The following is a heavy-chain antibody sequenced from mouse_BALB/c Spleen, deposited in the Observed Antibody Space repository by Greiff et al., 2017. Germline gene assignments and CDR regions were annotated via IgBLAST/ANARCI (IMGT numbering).Heavy chain of an antibody. CDR1: GFTFSSFG. Sequence: EVKLVESGGGLVQPGGSRKLSCAASGFTFSSFGMHWVRQAPEKGLEWVAYISSGSSTFYYADTVKGRFTISRDNPKNTLFLQMTSLRSEDTAMYYCARDGYEGYFDVWGAGTTVTVSS. CDR2: ISSGSSTF. J-gene: IGHJ1*01. D-gene: IGHD2-2*01. V-gene: IGHV5-17*02. CDR3: ARDGYEGYFDV.